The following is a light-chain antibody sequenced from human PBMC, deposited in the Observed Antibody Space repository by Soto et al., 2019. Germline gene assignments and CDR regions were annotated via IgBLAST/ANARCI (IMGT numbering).Light chain of an antibody. CDR1: QSLLNSYGHHC. J-gene: IGKJ2*01. CDR3: MQALQTPNT. CDR2: LGS. Sequence: DIVLTQSPLSLPVTPGEPASISCRSTQSLLNSYGHHCLDWYLQKPGQSPQLLIYLGSNRASGVPDRFSCNGSGTDFTLKISRVEAADVGVYYCMQALQTPNTFGQGTKLEIK. V-gene: IGKV2-28*01.